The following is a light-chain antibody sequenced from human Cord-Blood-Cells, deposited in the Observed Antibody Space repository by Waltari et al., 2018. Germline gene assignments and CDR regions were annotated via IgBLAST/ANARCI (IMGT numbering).Light chain of an antibody. CDR1: AVPKQY. CDR3: QSADSSGTYWV. Sequence: SYELTQPPSVSVSPGQTARNTCSGDAVPKQYAYLYQQKPGQAPVLVIYKDSERPSGIPERFSGSSSGTTVTLTISGVQAEDEADYYCQSADSSGTYWVFGGGTKLTVL. J-gene: IGLJ3*02. V-gene: IGLV3-25*03. CDR2: KDS.